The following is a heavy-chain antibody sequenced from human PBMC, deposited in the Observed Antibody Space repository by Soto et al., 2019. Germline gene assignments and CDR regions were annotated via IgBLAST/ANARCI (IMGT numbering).Heavy chain of an antibody. CDR1: GGSLSGYY. V-gene: IGHV4-34*01. CDR2: INHSGST. CDR3: ARVRSRWRWFDP. J-gene: IGHJ5*02. Sequence: QVQLQQWGAGLLKPSETLSLTCAVYGGSLSGYYWSWIRKPPGKGMEWIGEINHSGSTNYNPSLKSRVTISVDTSKNQFSLKLSSVTAADTAVYYCARVRSRWRWFDPWGQGTLVTVSS.